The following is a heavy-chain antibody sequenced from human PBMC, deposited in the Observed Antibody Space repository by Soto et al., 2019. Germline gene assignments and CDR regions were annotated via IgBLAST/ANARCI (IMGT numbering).Heavy chain of an antibody. D-gene: IGHD1-7*01. CDR3: GRVVGTLVSYGMDV. CDR1: GGSISSGGYY. J-gene: IGHJ6*02. Sequence: QVQLQESGPGLVKPSQTLSLTCTVSGGSISSGGYYWSWIRQHPGKGLEWIGYIYYSGSTYYNPSLKSRVNISVHTSKKQPSLKLSSVTAAHTAVYYCGRVVGTLVSYGMDVWGQGTTVTVSS. V-gene: IGHV4-31*03. CDR2: IYYSGST.